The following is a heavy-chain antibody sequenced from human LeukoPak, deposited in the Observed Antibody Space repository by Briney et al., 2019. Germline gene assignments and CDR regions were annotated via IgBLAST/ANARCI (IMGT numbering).Heavy chain of an antibody. CDR1: GGTFSSYA. CDR2: MNPKSGDT. CDR3: TRGRYMDV. Sequence: ASVKVSCKASGGTFSSYAISWVRQATGQGLEWMGWMNPKSGDTGYEQKFKGRVTITRDSSISTVYMELSNLRSEDTALYYCTRGRYMDVWGKGTTVTVSS. J-gene: IGHJ6*03. V-gene: IGHV1-8*03.